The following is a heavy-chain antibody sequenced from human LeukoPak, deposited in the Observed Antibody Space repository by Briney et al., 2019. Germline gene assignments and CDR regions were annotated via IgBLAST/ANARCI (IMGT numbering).Heavy chain of an antibody. Sequence: GASVKVSCKASGYTFTGYYIHWVRQAPGQGLEWMGWINPNSGGTNYAQKFQGRVTMTRDTSISTAYMELSRLTSDDTAVYYCARVEELSRCSSTSCYDWLDPWGQGTLVTVSS. D-gene: IGHD2-2*01. CDR3: ARVEELSRCSSTSCYDWLDP. J-gene: IGHJ5*02. CDR1: GYTFTGYY. CDR2: INPNSGGT. V-gene: IGHV1-2*02.